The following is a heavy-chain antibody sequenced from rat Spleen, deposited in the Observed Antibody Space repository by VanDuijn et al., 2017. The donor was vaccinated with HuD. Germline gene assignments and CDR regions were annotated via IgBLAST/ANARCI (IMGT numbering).Heavy chain of an antibody. CDR3: ARHMSGYVVIYA. Sequence: EVQLVESGGGLVQPGRSLKLSCAASGFTFSDYGLAWVRQAPTKGLEWVATISYGDSSGHSSTYYLDSVKGRFTISRDNAKSTLCLQMDSLRSEDPATYYCARHMSGYVVIYAWVQGASVTVSS. D-gene: IGHD4-3*01. CDR2: ISYGDSSGHSST. J-gene: IGHJ4*01. CDR1: GFTFSDYG. V-gene: IGHV5-29*01.